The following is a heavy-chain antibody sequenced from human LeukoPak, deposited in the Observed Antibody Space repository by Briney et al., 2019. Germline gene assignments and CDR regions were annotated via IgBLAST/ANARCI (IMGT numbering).Heavy chain of an antibody. D-gene: IGHD3-3*01. Sequence: PSETLSLTCTVSGGSISSGSYYWSWIRQPAGKGLEWIGRIYTSGSTNYNPSLKSRVTISVDTSKNQFSLKLSSVTAADTAVYYCARDNTIFGAPAVNAFDIWGQGTMVTVSS. CDR2: IYTSGST. V-gene: IGHV4-61*02. CDR3: ARDNTIFGAPAVNAFDI. J-gene: IGHJ3*02. CDR1: GGSISSGSYY.